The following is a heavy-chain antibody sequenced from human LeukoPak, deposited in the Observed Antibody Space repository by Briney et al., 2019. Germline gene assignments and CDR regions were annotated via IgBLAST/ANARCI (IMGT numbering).Heavy chain of an antibody. CDR1: GYTFTSYG. CDR3: ASSSLAYCGGDCLLAFDI. V-gene: IGHV1-18*01. D-gene: IGHD2-21*02. J-gene: IGHJ3*02. CDR2: ISAYNGNT. Sequence: ASVKVSCKASGYTFTSYGISWVRQAPGQVLEWMGWISAYNGNTNYAQKLQGRVTMTTDTSTSTAYMELRSLRSDDTAVYYCASSSLAYCGGDCLLAFDIWGQGTMVTVSS.